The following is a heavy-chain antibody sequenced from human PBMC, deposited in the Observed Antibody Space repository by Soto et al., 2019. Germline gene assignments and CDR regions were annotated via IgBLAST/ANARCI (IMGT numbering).Heavy chain of an antibody. CDR2: INPSSGGT. Sequence: ASVKVSCKASGYTFTGYYMHWVRQAPGQGLEWLGWINPSSGGTNYAQKFQGRVTMTRDTSISTAYMELSRLRSDDTAVYYCARVTAMVESPDYYGMDVWGQGTTVTVSS. CDR3: ARVTAMVESPDYYGMDV. J-gene: IGHJ6*02. CDR1: GYTFTGYY. V-gene: IGHV1-2*02. D-gene: IGHD5-18*01.